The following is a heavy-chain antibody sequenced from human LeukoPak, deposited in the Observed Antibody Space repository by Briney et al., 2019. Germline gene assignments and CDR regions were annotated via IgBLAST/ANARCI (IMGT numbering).Heavy chain of an antibody. J-gene: IGHJ6*02. CDR3: ARSPLYCSSTSCYADYYYYYGMDV. D-gene: IGHD2-2*01. CDR1: GFTLSSYW. CDR2: INSDGSST. V-gene: IGHV3-74*01. Sequence: GSLRLSCAASGFTLSSYWMHWVRQAPGKGLVWVSRINSDGSSTRYADSVKGRFTISRDNAKNTLYLQMNSLRAEDTAVYYCARSPLYCSSTSCYADYYYYYGMDVWGQGTTVTVSS.